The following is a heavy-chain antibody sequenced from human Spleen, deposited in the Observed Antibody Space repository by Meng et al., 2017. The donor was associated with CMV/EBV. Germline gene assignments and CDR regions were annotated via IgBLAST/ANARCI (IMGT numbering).Heavy chain of an antibody. CDR1: GYSISDGYY. Sequence: SETLSLTCTVSGYSISDGYYWGWIRQPPGEGLEWIGSIYHSGSTSYNPSLKSRVTISVDTSKNQFSLKVSSLTAADTAVYYCASLYIGSYVDEYYFDYWGQGTLVTVSS. CDR2: IYHSGST. D-gene: IGHD1-26*01. V-gene: IGHV4-38-2*02. CDR3: ASLYIGSYVDEYYFDY. J-gene: IGHJ4*02.